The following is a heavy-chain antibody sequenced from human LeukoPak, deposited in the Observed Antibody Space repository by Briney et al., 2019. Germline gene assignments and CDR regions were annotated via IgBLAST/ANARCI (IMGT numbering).Heavy chain of an antibody. J-gene: IGHJ4*02. CDR1: GYSFTSYD. Sequence: ASVKVSCKASGYSFTSYDINWVRQATGQELEWMGWMNPNSGNTGFAQKFQGRVTMTRDTSISTAYMELSSLRSDDAAVYYCARDSNLWFGELPSYCFDYWGQGTLVTVSS. V-gene: IGHV1-8*01. CDR2: MNPNSGNT. D-gene: IGHD3-10*01. CDR3: ARDSNLWFGELPSYCFDY.